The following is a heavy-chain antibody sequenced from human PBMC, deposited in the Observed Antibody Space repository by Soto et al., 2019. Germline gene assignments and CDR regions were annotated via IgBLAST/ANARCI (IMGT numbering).Heavy chain of an antibody. V-gene: IGHV6-1*01. D-gene: IGHD6-19*01. CDR3: TRYNSGWKVFDY. CDR1: GDSVSSNSAA. Sequence: SQTLSLTCVISGDSVSSNSAAWSWIRQSPSRGLEWLGRTYFWSKWYNDYAVSVKSRITISPDTSKNQSSLQLNSVTPDDTAVYYCTRYNSGWKVFDYTGQLALVTVSS. CDR2: TYFWSKWYN. J-gene: IGHJ4*02.